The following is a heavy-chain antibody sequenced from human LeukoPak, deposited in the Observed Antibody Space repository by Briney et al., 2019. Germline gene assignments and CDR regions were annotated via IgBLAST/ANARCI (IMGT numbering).Heavy chain of an antibody. Sequence: GGSLRLSCAASGFTFSNYAFHWVRQAPGKGLEYVSAINDNGDTTYYADSVKGRFTISRDISKNMLFLQMGSLRTEDMAVYYCARGHRSSWFDAFDIWGQGIMVTVSS. D-gene: IGHD6-13*01. CDR2: INDNGDTT. V-gene: IGHV3-64*02. CDR3: ARGHRSSWFDAFDI. CDR1: GFTFSNYA. J-gene: IGHJ3*02.